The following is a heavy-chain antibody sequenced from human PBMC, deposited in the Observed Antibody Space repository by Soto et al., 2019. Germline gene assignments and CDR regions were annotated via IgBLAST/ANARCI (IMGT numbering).Heavy chain of an antibody. D-gene: IGHD6-13*01. Sequence: QVQLVESGGGVVQPGRSLRLSCAASGFTFSSYAMHWVRQAPGKGLEWVAVISYDGSNKYYADSVKGRFTISRDNSKNTLYLHMNSLRAEDTAVYYCARVPSGGSSLYENFYYGMDVWGQGTTVTVSS. CDR3: ARVPSGGSSLYENFYYGMDV. CDR1: GFTFSSYA. J-gene: IGHJ6*02. V-gene: IGHV3-30-3*01. CDR2: ISYDGSNK.